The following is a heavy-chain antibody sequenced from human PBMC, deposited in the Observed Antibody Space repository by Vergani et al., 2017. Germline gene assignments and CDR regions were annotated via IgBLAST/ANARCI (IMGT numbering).Heavy chain of an antibody. CDR1: GFTFSSYE. CDR3: AGYCSSTSCQIFLN. V-gene: IGHV3-48*03. D-gene: IGHD2-2*01. CDR2: ISSSGSTI. Sequence: EVQLAESGGGLVQPGGSLRLSCAASGFTFSSYEMNWVRQAPGKGLEWVSYISSSGSTIYYADSVKGRFTISRDNAKNSLYLQMNSLRAEDTAVYYCAGYCSSTSCQIFLNWGQGTLVTVSS. J-gene: IGHJ4*02.